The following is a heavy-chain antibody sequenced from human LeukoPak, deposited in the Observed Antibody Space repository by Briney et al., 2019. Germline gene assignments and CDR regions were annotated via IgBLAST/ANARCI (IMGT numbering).Heavy chain of an antibody. D-gene: IGHD1-26*01. CDR1: GFTFSNYW. CDR3: ARLPLSNPSEWGMDY. Sequence: GGSLRLSCAASGFTFSNYWMHWVRQAPGKGLVWVSRIKSDGSSTNYADSVKGRFTISRDNAKNTLYLQMNSLRAEDTAVYYCARLPLSNPSEWGMDYWGQGTLVTVSS. J-gene: IGHJ4*02. CDR2: IKSDGSST. V-gene: IGHV3-74*01.